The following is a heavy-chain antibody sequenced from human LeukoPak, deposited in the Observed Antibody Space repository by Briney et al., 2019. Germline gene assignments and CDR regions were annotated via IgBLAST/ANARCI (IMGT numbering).Heavy chain of an antibody. CDR2: ISSSSYI. CDR1: GLTFSRYS. J-gene: IGHJ3*02. V-gene: IGHV3-21*01. Sequence: PGGSLRLSCAASGLTFSRYSMNWVRQAPGKGLEWASSISSSSYIYYADSVKGRFTISRDNAKNSLYLQMNSLRAEDTAVYYCARDLGVYYDSSGYVGPDAFDIWGQGTMVTVSS. D-gene: IGHD3-22*01. CDR3: ARDLGVYYDSSGYVGPDAFDI.